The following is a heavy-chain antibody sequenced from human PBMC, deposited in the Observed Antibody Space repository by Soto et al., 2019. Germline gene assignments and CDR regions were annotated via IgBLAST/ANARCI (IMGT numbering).Heavy chain of an antibody. CDR1: GGSISSGGYY. V-gene: IGHV4-31*03. J-gene: IGHJ5*02. D-gene: IGHD2-15*01. Sequence: PSETLSLTCTVSGGSISSGGYYWSWIRQHPGKGLEWIGYIYYSGSTYYNPSLKSRVTISVDTSKNQFSLKLSSVTAADTAVYYCARGDIVVVVAATGPFDRYNWFDPWGQGTLVTVSS. CDR2: IYYSGST. CDR3: ARGDIVVVVAATGPFDRYNWFDP.